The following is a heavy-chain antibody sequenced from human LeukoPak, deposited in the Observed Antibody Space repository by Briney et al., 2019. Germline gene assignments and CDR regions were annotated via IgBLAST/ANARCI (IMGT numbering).Heavy chain of an antibody. CDR2: INPNSGGT. CDR3: ARAEYYYGSGSYPLFDY. CDR1: GYTFTGYY. D-gene: IGHD3-10*01. J-gene: IGHJ4*02. Sequence: ASVKVSCKASGYTFTGYYMHWVRQAPGQGLEWMGWINPNSGGTNYAQKFQGRVTMTRDTSISTAYMELSRLRSDDTAVYYCARAEYYYGSGSYPLFDYWGQGTLVTVS. V-gene: IGHV1-2*02.